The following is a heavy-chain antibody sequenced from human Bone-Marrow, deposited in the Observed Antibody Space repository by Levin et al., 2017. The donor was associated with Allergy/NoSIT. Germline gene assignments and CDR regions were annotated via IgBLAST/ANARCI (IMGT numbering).Heavy chain of an antibody. CDR1: GSSITSGYY. V-gene: IGHV4-38-2*01. D-gene: IGHD2-8*02. Sequence: SQTLSLTCAVSGSSITSGYYWGWLRQPPGKGLEWIGSVSRSGTTYYSPSLKSRVTISLDTPKNHFSLKLTSVTAADTAVYYCARVGCTGGFCKLYNWFDPWGQGTLVTVSS. J-gene: IGHJ5*02. CDR3: ARVGCTGGFCKLYNWFDP. CDR2: VSRSGTT.